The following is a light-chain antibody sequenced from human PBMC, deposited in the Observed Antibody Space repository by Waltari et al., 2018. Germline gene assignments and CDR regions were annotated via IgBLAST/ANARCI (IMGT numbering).Light chain of an antibody. V-gene: IGKV3-20*01. CDR3: QKYNNSPFT. CDR1: QSVTNY. Sequence: VILTQSPATLSLSPGERATLSCRASQSVTNYLAWYQQKPGQAPRLLISGATSRATGIPDRFSGSVSGTDFTLTISSLEPEDFAVYYCQKYNNSPFTFGPGTKLDIK. CDR2: GAT. J-gene: IGKJ3*01.